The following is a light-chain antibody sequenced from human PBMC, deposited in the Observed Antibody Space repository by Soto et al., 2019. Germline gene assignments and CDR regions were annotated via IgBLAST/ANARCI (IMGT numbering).Light chain of an antibody. V-gene: IGKV1-5*01. CDR2: DAS. CDR3: QQYSIYWNT. Sequence: DIRMTQSPSTLSASVGDGVTITCRASQSISTWFAWYQQKPGKAPKLLIYDASTLESGVPSRFSGSGSGPEVTLTISSLQPDDFATYYCQQYSIYWNTFGQGTKLEIK. CDR1: QSISTW. J-gene: IGKJ2*01.